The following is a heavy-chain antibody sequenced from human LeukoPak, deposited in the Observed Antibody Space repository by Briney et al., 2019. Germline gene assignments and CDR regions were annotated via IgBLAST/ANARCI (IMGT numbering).Heavy chain of an antibody. CDR1: GFTFSDYY. Sequence: GGSLRLSCAASGFTFSDYYMSWIRQAPGKGLEWVSYISSSSSYTNYADSVKGRFTISRDNAKNSLYLQMNSLRAEDTAVYYCAKEEGYCSSTSCPNWFDPWGQGTLVTVSS. J-gene: IGHJ5*02. CDR2: ISSSSSYT. D-gene: IGHD2-2*01. V-gene: IGHV3-11*06. CDR3: AKEEGYCSSTSCPNWFDP.